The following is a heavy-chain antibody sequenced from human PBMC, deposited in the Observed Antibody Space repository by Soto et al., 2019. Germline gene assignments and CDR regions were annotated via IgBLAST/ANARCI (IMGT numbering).Heavy chain of an antibody. J-gene: IGHJ3*02. CDR3: ARDKKVEQWLIGGGDAFDI. CDR1: GFTFSSYG. D-gene: IGHD6-19*01. Sequence: QVQLVESGGGVVQPGRSLRLSCAASGFTFSSYGMHWVRQAPGKGLEWVAVIWYDGSNKYYADSVKGRFTISRDNSKNTLYLQMNNLRAEDTAVYYCARDKKVEQWLIGGGDAFDIWGQGTMVTVSS. V-gene: IGHV3-33*01. CDR2: IWYDGSNK.